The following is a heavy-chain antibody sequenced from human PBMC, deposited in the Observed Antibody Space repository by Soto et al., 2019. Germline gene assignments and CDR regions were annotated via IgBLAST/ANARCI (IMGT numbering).Heavy chain of an antibody. CDR3: ARXHVXXQLGASDY. Sequence: QVQLVQSRXEVKKPGASVKVSCKASGYNFSGYYXXXVRXXXGQGLXWMGWINPKSGGTKYAQKFQGRVTLTRDTSISTVYMELSRLRSDDTAVYYCARXHVXXQLGASDYWGQGTQVTVSS. CDR2: INPKSGGT. V-gene: IGHV1-2*02. D-gene: IGHD1-26*01. J-gene: IGHJ4*02. CDR1: GYNFSGYY.